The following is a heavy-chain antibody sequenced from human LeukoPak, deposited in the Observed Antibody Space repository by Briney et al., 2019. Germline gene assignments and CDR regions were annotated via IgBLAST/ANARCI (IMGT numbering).Heavy chain of an antibody. CDR2: IYYSGST. Sequence: SETLSLTCTVSGGSISSGDYYWSWIRQHPGKGLEWIGYIYYSGSTYYNPSLKSRVTISVDTSKNQFSLKLSSVTAADTAVYYCARARYYYDSSGYYILYGMDVWGQGTTVTVSS. CDR1: GGSISSGDYY. CDR3: ARARYYYDSSGYYILYGMDV. D-gene: IGHD3-22*01. J-gene: IGHJ6*02. V-gene: IGHV4-31*03.